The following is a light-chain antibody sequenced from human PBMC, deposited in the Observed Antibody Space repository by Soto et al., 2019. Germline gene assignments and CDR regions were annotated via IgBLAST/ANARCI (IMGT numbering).Light chain of an antibody. V-gene: IGLV2-11*01. Sequence: QSVLTQPRSVSGSPGQSVTISCTGSSSDVATYNYVSWYQQHPDKGPKLMIYDVSKRPSGVPDRFSGSKSGNTASLTISGLQAEDEADYFCCSYAGKYTLALGNGTKGTVL. CDR3: CSYAGKYTLA. CDR1: SSDVATYNY. J-gene: IGLJ1*01. CDR2: DVS.